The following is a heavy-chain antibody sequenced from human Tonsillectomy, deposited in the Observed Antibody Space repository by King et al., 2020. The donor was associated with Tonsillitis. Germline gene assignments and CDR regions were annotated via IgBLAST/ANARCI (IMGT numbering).Heavy chain of an antibody. J-gene: IGHJ5*02. CDR2: ISSSSSYI. V-gene: IGHV3-21*01. Sequence: SMNWVRQAPGKGLEWVSSISSSSSYIYYADSLKGRFTISRDTAKNSLYLQMNSLRAEDTAVYYCARVSMEWIPEEAVWFDPWGQGTLVTVSS. D-gene: IGHD3-3*01. CDR3: ARVSMEWIPEEAVWFDP. CDR1: S.